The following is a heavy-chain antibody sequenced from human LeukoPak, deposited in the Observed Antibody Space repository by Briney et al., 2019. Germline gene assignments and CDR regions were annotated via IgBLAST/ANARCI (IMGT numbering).Heavy chain of an antibody. J-gene: IGHJ4*02. V-gene: IGHV3-74*01. CDR1: GFSFSSYW. Sequence: PGGSLRLSCAASGFSFSSYWMHWVRQAQEKGLVWVSSINSNGTTTTYADSVKGLFTMSRDEAKTTVYLKMNSLRAEDTAMYYCARVGDCVGRRYPFDFGVRG. D-gene: IGHD2-21*02. CDR2: INSNGTTT. CDR3: ARVGDCVGRRYPFDF.